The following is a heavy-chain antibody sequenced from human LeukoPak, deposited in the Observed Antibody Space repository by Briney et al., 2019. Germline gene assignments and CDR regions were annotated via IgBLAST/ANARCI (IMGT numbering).Heavy chain of an antibody. CDR1: GYTFTSYY. CDR2: INPSGGST. CDR3: ARGWSGYYTSFYYFDY. V-gene: IGHV1-46*01. Sequence: ASVKVSCKASGYTFTSYYMHWVRQAPGQWLEWMGIINPSGGSTSYAQKFQGRVTMTRDTSTSTVYMELSSLRSEDTAVYYCARGWSGYYTSFYYFDYWGQGTLVTVSS. D-gene: IGHD3-3*01. J-gene: IGHJ4*02.